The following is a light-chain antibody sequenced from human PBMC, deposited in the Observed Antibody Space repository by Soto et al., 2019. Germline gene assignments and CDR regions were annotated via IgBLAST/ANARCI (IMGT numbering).Light chain of an antibody. CDR3: QQRSNWPLFT. J-gene: IGKJ3*01. Sequence: EIVLTQSPATLSLSPGERATLSCRASQSVSSYLAWYQQKPGQAPRLLIYDASNRATGIPARFSGSGSGTDFTLTISSLEPEDVSVYYCQQRSNWPLFTFGPGTQVDIK. CDR1: QSVSSY. CDR2: DAS. V-gene: IGKV3-11*01.